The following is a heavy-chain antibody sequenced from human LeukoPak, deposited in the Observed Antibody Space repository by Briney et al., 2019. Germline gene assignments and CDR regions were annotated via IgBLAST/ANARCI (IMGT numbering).Heavy chain of an antibody. V-gene: IGHV3-30*18. CDR3: AKGAYDYVWGSLIDY. D-gene: IGHD3-16*01. Sequence: GGSLRLSCAASGFTFSSYGMHWARQAPGKGLEWVAVISYDGSNKYYADSVKGRFTISRDNSKNTLYLQMNSLRAEDTAVYYCAKGAYDYVWGSLIDYWGQGTLVTVSS. CDR2: ISYDGSNK. J-gene: IGHJ4*02. CDR1: GFTFSSYG.